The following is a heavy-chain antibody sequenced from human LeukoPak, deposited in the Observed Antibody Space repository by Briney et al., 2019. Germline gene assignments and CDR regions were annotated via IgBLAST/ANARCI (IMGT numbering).Heavy chain of an antibody. J-gene: IGHJ4*02. CDR1: GGSISSSSYY. CDR2: IYYSGST. D-gene: IGHD5-18*01. CDR3: ARGKRGYSYGNYNY. V-gene: IGHV4-39*01. Sequence: KPSETLSLTCTVSGGSISSSSYYWGWIRQPPGKGLEWIGSIYYSGSTYYNPSLKSRVTISVDTSKNQFSLKLSSVTAADTAVYYCARGKRGYSYGNYNYWGQGTLVTVSS.